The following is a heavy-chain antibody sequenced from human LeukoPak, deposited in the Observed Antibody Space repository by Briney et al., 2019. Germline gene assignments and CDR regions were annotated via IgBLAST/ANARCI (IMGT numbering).Heavy chain of an antibody. Sequence: SETLSLTCTVSGGSISSYYWSWIRQPPGKGLEWNGYIYYSGSTNYNPSLKSRVTISVDTSKNQFSLKLSSVTAADTAVYYCARGKPYYYYYYMDVWGKGTTVTVSS. CDR3: ARGKPYYYYYYMDV. CDR2: IYYSGST. CDR1: GGSISSYY. J-gene: IGHJ6*03. V-gene: IGHV4-59*01.